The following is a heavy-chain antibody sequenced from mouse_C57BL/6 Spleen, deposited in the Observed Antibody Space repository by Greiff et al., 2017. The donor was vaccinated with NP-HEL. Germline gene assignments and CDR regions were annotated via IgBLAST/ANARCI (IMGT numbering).Heavy chain of an antibody. CDR2: IDPSDSYT. Sequence: VQLQQSGAELVKPGASVKLSCKASGYTFTSYWMQWVKQRPGQGLEWIGEIDPSDSYTNYNQKFKGKATLTVDTSSSTAYMQLSSLTSEDSAVYYCARSGAAQADYWGQGTTLTVSS. CDR3: ARSGAAQADY. CDR1: GYTFTSYW. D-gene: IGHD3-2*02. J-gene: IGHJ2*01. V-gene: IGHV1-50*01.